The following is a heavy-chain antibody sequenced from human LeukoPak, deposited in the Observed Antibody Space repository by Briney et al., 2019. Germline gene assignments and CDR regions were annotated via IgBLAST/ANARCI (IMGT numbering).Heavy chain of an antibody. D-gene: IGHD6-19*01. V-gene: IGHV4-34*01. CDR1: GGSFSGYC. CDR2: INHSGST. J-gene: IGHJ2*01. Sequence: SETLSLTCAVYGGSFSGYCWSWIRQPPGKGLEWIGEINHSGSTNYNPSLKSRVTISVDTSKNQFSLKLSSVTAADTAVYYCARVLEGSSGQHWYFDLWGRGTLVTVSS. CDR3: ARVLEGSSGQHWYFDL.